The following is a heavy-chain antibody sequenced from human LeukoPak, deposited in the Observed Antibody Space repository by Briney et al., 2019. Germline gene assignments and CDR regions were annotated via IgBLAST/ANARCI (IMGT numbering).Heavy chain of an antibody. CDR2: IYPGDSDT. J-gene: IGHJ5*02. CDR1: GYSFTSYW. CDR3: ARFFGRAMISFGGVIS. V-gene: IGHV5-51*01. D-gene: IGHD3-16*02. Sequence: GESLKISCKGSGYSFTSYWIGWVRQMPGKGLEWMGIIYPGDSDTRYSPSFQGQVTISADKSISTAYLQWSSLEASDTAMYYCARFFGRAMISFGGVISWGQGTLVTVSS.